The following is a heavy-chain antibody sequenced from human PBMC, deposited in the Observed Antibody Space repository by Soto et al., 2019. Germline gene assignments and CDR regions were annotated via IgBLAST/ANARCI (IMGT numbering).Heavy chain of an antibody. CDR2: IYYSGST. D-gene: IGHD4-17*01. CDR1: GDSINSGGCY. J-gene: IGHJ4*01. Sequence: TLSLTCTVSGDSINSGGCYWSWIRQHPGKGLEWIGYIYYSGSTYYNPSLKSRVTISVDTSKIQFSLKLSSVTAADTAVYYCARLWNADYGVSGDYWGHGTLVTVSS. V-gene: IGHV4-31*03. CDR3: ARLWNADYGVSGDY.